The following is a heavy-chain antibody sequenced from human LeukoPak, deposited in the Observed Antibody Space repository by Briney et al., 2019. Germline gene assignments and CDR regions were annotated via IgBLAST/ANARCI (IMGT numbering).Heavy chain of an antibody. J-gene: IGHJ4*02. D-gene: IGHD3-22*01. V-gene: IGHV3-15*01. Sequence: GGSLRLSCPASGFTFSNAWMSWVRQAPGKGLEWVGRIKSKTDGGTTDYAAPVKGRFTISRDDSKNTLYLQMNSLKTEDTAVYYCTTYYYDSSGYPYWGQGTLVTVSS. CDR3: TTYYYDSSGYPY. CDR2: IKSKTDGGTT. CDR1: GFTFSNAW.